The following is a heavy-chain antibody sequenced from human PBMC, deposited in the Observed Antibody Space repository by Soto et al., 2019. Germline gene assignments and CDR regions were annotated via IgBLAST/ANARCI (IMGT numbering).Heavy chain of an antibody. CDR3: ARRNFGDYDHYFGS. V-gene: IGHV4-61*08. CDR2: IYYSGST. D-gene: IGHD4-17*01. Sequence: SETLSLTCTVSGGSISSGGYYWSWIRQHPGKGLEWIGYIYYSGSTYYNPSLKSRVTISVDMSKNQFSLKLRSVTAADTAVYYCARRNFGDYDHYFGSWGQGTLVTVSS. J-gene: IGHJ4*02. CDR1: GGSISSGGYY.